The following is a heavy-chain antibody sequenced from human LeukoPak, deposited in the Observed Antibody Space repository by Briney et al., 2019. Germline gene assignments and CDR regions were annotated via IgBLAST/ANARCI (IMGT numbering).Heavy chain of an antibody. CDR1: GFTFSSYE. D-gene: IGHD1-26*01. V-gene: IGHV3-48*03. Sequence: PGGSLRLSCAASGFTFSSYEMNWVRQAPGKGLEWVSYISPSGSTIYYADSVKGRFTISRDNAKNSLYLQMNSLRVEDTAVYYCARDEVGVTTEFDYWGQGTVVTVSS. CDR2: ISPSGSTI. J-gene: IGHJ4*02. CDR3: ARDEVGVTTEFDY.